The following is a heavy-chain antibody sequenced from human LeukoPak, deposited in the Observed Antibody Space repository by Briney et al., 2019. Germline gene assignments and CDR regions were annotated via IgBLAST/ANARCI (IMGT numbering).Heavy chain of an antibody. Sequence: SETLSLTCIASGASVSTGDYYWSWIRQPPGKRPEWIAYVHYSDGATYNPSLQSRVTISIDRSKNQFSPRLMSVTAADTAVYYCARDLGAPKYVAYSVDYWGQGTLVTVSS. J-gene: IGHJ4*02. D-gene: IGHD3-16*01. CDR1: GASVSTGDYY. V-gene: IGHV4-61*08. CDR2: VHYSDGA. CDR3: ARDLGAPKYVAYSVDY.